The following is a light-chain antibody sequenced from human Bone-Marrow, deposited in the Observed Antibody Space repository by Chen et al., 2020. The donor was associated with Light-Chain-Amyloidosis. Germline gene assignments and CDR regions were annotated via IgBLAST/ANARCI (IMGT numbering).Light chain of an antibody. CDR2: EDD. CDR1: SGIIATNY. CDR3: QSYQGSGQGV. V-gene: IGLV6-57*01. Sequence: NFILTQPHSVLESPANSRTISCTRSSGIIATNYVQWYQQRPGSSPTTVIYEDDQRPSGVPDRFSGSIDRSSNSASLTISGLKTEDEADYYCQSYQGSGQGVFGGGTKLTVL. J-gene: IGLJ3*02.